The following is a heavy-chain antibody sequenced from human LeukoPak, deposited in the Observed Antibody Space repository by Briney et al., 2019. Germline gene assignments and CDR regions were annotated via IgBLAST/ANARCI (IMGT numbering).Heavy chain of an antibody. J-gene: IGHJ4*02. Sequence: GGSLRLSCAASGFTFSSYAMHWVRQAPGKGLEWVAVISYDGSNKYYADSVKGRFTISRDNSKNTLYLQMNSLRAEDTAVYYCAKGGYCSSTSCYIDYWGQGTLVTVSS. V-gene: IGHV3-30*04. CDR1: GFTFSSYA. CDR2: ISYDGSNK. D-gene: IGHD2-2*02. CDR3: AKGGYCSSTSCYIDY.